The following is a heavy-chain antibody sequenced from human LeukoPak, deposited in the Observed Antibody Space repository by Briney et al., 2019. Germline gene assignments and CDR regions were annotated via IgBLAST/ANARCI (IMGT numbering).Heavy chain of an antibody. Sequence: PGGSLRLSCAASGFTFSSYAMSWVRQAPGKELEWVSSISSRSDYIYYADSVMARFTVSRDNAKNSLYLQMDSLRAEDTAIYYCARYALSNRHFDLWGRGTLVTVSS. CDR3: ARYALSNRHFDL. D-gene: IGHD1-14*01. J-gene: IGHJ2*01. CDR1: GFTFSSYA. V-gene: IGHV3-21*01. CDR2: ISSRSDYI.